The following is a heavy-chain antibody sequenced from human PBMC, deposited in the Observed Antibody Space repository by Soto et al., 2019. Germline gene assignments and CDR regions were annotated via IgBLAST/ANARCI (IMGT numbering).Heavy chain of an antibody. V-gene: IGHV4-39*01. CDR2: IYYSGST. J-gene: IGHJ5*01. Sequence: IRQAPGKGLEWIGIIYYSGSTYYNPSLKSRVTISVDTSKNQFSLKLSSVSATDTAVYYCFIFNDSETTEIYTLSTLDS. D-gene: IGHD3-10*01. CDR3: FIFNDSETTEIYTLSTLDS.